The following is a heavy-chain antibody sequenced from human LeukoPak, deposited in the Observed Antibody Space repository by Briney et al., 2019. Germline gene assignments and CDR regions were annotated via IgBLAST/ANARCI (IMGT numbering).Heavy chain of an antibody. Sequence: SETLSLTCTVSGGSISSYYWSWIRQPPGKGLEWIGYIYYSGSTNYNPSLKSRVTISVDTSKNQFSLKRSSVTAADTAVYYCAASPYYGSGSYYEAPFDYWGQGTLVTVSS. D-gene: IGHD3-10*01. CDR1: GGSISSYY. CDR2: IYYSGST. CDR3: AASPYYGSGSYYEAPFDY. V-gene: IGHV4-59*01. J-gene: IGHJ4*02.